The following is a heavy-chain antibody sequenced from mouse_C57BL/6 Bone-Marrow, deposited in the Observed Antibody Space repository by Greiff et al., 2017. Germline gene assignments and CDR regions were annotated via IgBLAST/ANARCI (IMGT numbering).Heavy chain of an antibody. J-gene: IGHJ1*03. Sequence: QVQLQQSGPGLVQPSQSLSITCTVSGFSLTSYGVHWVRQSPGKGLEWLGVIWSGGSTAYNAAFIARLSISKDNSKSQVFFKMNSLQADDTAIYYCAREAPCYGSSYGYFDVWGTGTTVTVSS. CDR3: AREAPCYGSSYGYFDV. V-gene: IGHV2-2*01. CDR2: IWSGGST. CDR1: GFSLTSYG. D-gene: IGHD1-1*01.